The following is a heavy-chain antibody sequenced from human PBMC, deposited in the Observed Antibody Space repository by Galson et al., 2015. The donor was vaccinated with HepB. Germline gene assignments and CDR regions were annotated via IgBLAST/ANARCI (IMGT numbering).Heavy chain of an antibody. D-gene: IGHD5-12*01. J-gene: IGHJ4*02. CDR2: INSNIKYI. Sequence: SLRLSCAASGFTVSSKFMSWVRQAPGMGLEWVSSINSNIKYIYYADSVKGRFTISRDNAKNSLFLQMDSLSDEDTAVYYCARELGGDSGWADFWGQGTLVTVSS. CDR1: GFTVSSKF. CDR3: ARELGGDSGWADF. V-gene: IGHV3-21*01.